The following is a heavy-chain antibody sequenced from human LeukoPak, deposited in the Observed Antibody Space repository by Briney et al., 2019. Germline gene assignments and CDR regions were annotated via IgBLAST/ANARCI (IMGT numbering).Heavy chain of an antibody. Sequence: ASVKVSCKASGYTFTSYGISWVRQAPGQGLEWMGWISAYNGNTNYAQKLQGRVTMTTDTSTTTAYMELRSLRFDDTAVYYCARDPTLYGSGSPRPHSTFDIWGQGTMVTVAS. CDR1: GYTFTSYG. V-gene: IGHV1-18*01. CDR2: ISAYNGNT. D-gene: IGHD3-10*01. CDR3: ARDPTLYGSGSPRPHSTFDI. J-gene: IGHJ3*02.